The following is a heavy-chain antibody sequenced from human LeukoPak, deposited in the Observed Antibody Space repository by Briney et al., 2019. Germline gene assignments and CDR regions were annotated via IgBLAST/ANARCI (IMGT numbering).Heavy chain of an antibody. CDR2: INWSGGST. V-gene: IGHV3-20*04. CDR1: GLTFDDYG. D-gene: IGHD1-26*01. J-gene: IGHJ6*03. Sequence: GGSLTLSCAASGLTFDDYGMKWDRQATGRGLEWVSGINWSGGSTGYADSVKGRFTISRDNAKNSMYLQMNSLRAEDTALYCCARAYSRSYRDYYYYMDVWGKGTTVTVPS. CDR3: ARAYSRSYRDYYYYMDV.